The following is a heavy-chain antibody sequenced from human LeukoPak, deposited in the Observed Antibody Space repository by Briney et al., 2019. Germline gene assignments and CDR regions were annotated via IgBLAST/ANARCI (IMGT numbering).Heavy chain of an antibody. CDR1: GFTFSSYW. V-gene: IGHV3-74*01. CDR3: ARVSYYYGSGSYRPTAVYYFDY. Sequence: GGSLRLSCAASGFTFSSYWMHWVRHAPGKGLVWVSRINSDGSSTSYADSVKGRFTISRDNAKNTLYLQMNSLRAEDTAVYYCARVSYYYGSGSYRPTAVYYFDYWGQGTLVTVSS. CDR2: INSDGSST. D-gene: IGHD3-10*01. J-gene: IGHJ4*02.